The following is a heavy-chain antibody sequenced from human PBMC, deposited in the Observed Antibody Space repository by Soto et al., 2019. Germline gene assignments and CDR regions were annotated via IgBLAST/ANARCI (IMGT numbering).Heavy chain of an antibody. V-gene: IGHV4-4*07. D-gene: IGHD2-21*01. Sequence: SETLSLTCTVSGGSINSYWWSWIRQPAGKGLEWIGRVYSSGTTDYNPSLNSRATMSVETSKNQFSLKLSSVTAADTAVYYCARDIASYAYGEGYWGQGIQVAVSS. CDR2: VYSSGTT. CDR1: GGSINSYW. J-gene: IGHJ4*02. CDR3: ARDIASYAYGEGY.